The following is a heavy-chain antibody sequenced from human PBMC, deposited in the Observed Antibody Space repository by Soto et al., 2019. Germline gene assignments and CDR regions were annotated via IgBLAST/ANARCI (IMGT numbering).Heavy chain of an antibody. Sequence: DVQLLESGGGLVQPGGSLRLSCAASGFTFSSYGMNWVRQAPGKGPEWVSSISASAGRTYYADSVKGRFTISRDNSKNTMYLHMNSLRAEDTAVYYCAKKRGSECFGGTCSYFDDWGQGTLVTVSS. J-gene: IGHJ4*02. CDR3: AKKRGSECFGGTCSYFDD. D-gene: IGHD2-15*01. CDR2: ISASAGRT. V-gene: IGHV3-23*01. CDR1: GFTFSSYG.